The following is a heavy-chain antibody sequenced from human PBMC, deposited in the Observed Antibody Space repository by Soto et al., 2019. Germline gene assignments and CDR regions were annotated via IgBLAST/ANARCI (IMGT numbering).Heavy chain of an antibody. CDR1: GGSLSDYY. CDR2: IHPSGST. J-gene: IGHJ4*02. D-gene: IGHD2-2*01. CDR3: AREYANSPEAFDF. Sequence: SETLSLTCAVSGGSLSDYYWPWIRQSPGKGLEWIGEIHPSGSTYYNPSLRSRVTISVDTSKSQFSLKLSSVTAADTAVFYCAREYANSPEAFDFWGQGALVT. V-gene: IGHV4-34*01.